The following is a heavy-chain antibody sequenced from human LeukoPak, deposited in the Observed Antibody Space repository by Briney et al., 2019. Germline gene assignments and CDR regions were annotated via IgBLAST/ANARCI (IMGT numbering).Heavy chain of an antibody. CDR3: ARVAGSYYDGDFDY. V-gene: IGHV1-69*05. Sequence: PVKVSCKASGGTFSSYAISWVRQAPGQGLEWMGGIIPIFGTANYAQKFQGRVTITRDTSASTAYMELSSLRSEDTAVYYCARVAGSYYDGDFDYWGQGTLVTVSS. D-gene: IGHD1-26*01. J-gene: IGHJ4*02. CDR1: GGTFSSYA. CDR2: IIPIFGTA.